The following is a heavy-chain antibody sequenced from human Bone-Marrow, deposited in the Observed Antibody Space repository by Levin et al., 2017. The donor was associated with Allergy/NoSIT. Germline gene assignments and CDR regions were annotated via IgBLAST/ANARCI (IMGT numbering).Heavy chain of an antibody. CDR1: EFTFNKAW. CDR2: IKSKTDGGTI. Sequence: PWGSLRLSCVASEFTFNKAWMNWVRQAPGKGLEWVGRIKSKTDGGTIDYAAPVKGRFTISSDDSTPTLYLQIHSLRTEDTAVYDWTTKKFWGQGTLVSVSS. V-gene: IGHV3-15*01. CDR3: TTKKF. J-gene: IGHJ4*02.